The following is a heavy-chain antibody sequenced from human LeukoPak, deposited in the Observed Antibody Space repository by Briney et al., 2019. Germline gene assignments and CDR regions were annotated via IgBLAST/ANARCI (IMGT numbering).Heavy chain of an antibody. CDR1: GGTFSIYA. V-gene: IGHV1-69*06. Sequence: ASVKVSCKASGGTFSIYAINWVRQAPGQGLEWMGGIIPIFGTANYAQKFQGRVTITADKSTSTAYMELSSLRSEDTAVYYCASGYDSSGYYPNDYWGQGTLVTVSS. J-gene: IGHJ4*02. CDR3: ASGYDSSGYYPNDY. CDR2: IIPIFGTA. D-gene: IGHD3-22*01.